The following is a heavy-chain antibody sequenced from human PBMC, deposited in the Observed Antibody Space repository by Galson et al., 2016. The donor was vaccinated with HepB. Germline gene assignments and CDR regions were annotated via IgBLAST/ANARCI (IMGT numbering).Heavy chain of an antibody. CDR2: TAYRTTGYN. CDR1: GDSVSSNSAA. D-gene: IGHD2-21*01. V-gene: IGHV6-1*01. Sequence: CAIPGDSVSSNSAAWNWMRQSPSRGLEGLGRTAYRTTGYNDYAVAVKSRITINPDTTKNKFSLHLHFVTPEDTAVYVCASDSEVVNLFDSWGQGTLVTVSS. J-gene: IGHJ5*01. CDR3: ASDSEVVNLFDS.